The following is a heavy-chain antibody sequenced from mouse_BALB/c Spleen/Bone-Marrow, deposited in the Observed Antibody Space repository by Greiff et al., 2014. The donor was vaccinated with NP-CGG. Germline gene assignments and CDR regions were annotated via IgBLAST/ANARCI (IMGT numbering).Heavy chain of an antibody. CDR3: AREGLDYFDY. J-gene: IGHJ2*01. V-gene: IGHV1-14*01. D-gene: IGHD3-1*01. CDR2: INPYNDAT. CDR1: GYTFTSYV. Sequence: EVKLQESGPELVKPGASVKMSCKASGYTFTSYVIHWVKQKPGQGLEWIGYINPYNDATKFNERFKGKATLTSDKSSSTAYMVLSSLTSEDSVVYYCAREGLDYFDYWGQGTTLTVSS.